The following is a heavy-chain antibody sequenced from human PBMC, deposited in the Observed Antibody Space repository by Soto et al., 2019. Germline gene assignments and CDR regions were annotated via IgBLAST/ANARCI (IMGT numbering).Heavy chain of an antibody. CDR2: ISYDGSNK. CDR3: AKDRGLVGASYYFDY. V-gene: IGHV3-30*18. J-gene: IGHJ4*02. Sequence: GGSLRLSCAASGFTFSSHGMHWVRQAPGKGLEWVAVISYDGSNKYYADSVKGRFTISRDNSKNTLYLQMNSLRAEDTAVYYCAKDRGLVGASYYFDYWGQGTLVTVSS. D-gene: IGHD1-26*01. CDR1: GFTFSSHG.